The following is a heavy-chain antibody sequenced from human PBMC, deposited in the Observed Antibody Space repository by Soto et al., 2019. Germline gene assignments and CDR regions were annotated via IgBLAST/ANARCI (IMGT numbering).Heavy chain of an antibody. Sequence: GGSLRLSCTVSGFAFRHNYLTWIRQAPGKGLEWLSYINTGGSPAYYADSVKGRFTISTDIAKKSLYLQMDSLRADDTGVYYCATGGIYYEPWGQGTLVTVSS. V-gene: IGHV3-11*01. J-gene: IGHJ5*02. CDR3: ATGGIYYEP. CDR2: INTGGSPA. D-gene: IGHD1-26*01. CDR1: GFAFRHNY.